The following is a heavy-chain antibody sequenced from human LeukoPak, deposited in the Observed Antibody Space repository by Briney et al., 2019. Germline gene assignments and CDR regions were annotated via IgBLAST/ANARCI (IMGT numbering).Heavy chain of an antibody. V-gene: IGHV4-59*01. J-gene: IGHJ6*03. Sequence: SETLSLTCTVSGGSISSYYWSWIRQPPGKGLEWIGYIYYSGSTNYNPSLQSRVTISVDTSKNQFSLKLSSVTAADTAVYYCAREVAVAGLYYYYYYMDVWGKGTTVTISS. CDR2: IYYSGST. CDR3: AREVAVAGLYYYYYYMDV. CDR1: GGSISSYY. D-gene: IGHD6-19*01.